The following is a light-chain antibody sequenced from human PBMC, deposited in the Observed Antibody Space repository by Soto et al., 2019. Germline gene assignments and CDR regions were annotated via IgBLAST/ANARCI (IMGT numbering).Light chain of an antibody. CDR2: GAS. V-gene: IGKV3-15*01. CDR3: QQYNNWPLT. J-gene: IGKJ4*01. CDR1: QSVTSN. Sequence: ETVMTQSPATLSVSPGERATLSCRASQSVTSNLAWYQQRPGQAPKLLIYGASTRATGVPARFSGSGSGTEFTLTISSLQSEDVAVYYCQQYNNWPLTFGGGTKVEI.